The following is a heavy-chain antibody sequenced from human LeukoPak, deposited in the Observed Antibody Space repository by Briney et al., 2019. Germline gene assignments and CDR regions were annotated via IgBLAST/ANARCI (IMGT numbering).Heavy chain of an antibody. Sequence: SETLSLTCTVSGGSISSSSYYWGWIRQPPVKGLEWIGSIYYSGSTYYNPSLKSRVTISVDTSKNQFSLKLSSVTAADTAVYYCARGYSSGWYRAFDIWGQGTMVTVSS. D-gene: IGHD6-19*01. J-gene: IGHJ3*02. CDR1: GGSISSSSYY. V-gene: IGHV4-39*07. CDR3: ARGYSSGWYRAFDI. CDR2: IYYSGST.